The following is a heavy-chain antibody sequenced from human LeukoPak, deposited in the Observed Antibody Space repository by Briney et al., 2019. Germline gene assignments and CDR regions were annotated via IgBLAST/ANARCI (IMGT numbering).Heavy chain of an antibody. V-gene: IGHV4-31*03. CDR3: ARYLKGYYDSSGYHDY. CDR2: IYYSGST. D-gene: IGHD3-22*01. CDR1: GGSISSGGYY. J-gene: IGHJ4*02. Sequence: SQTLSLTCTVSGGSISSGGYYWSWIRQHPGKGLEWIGYIYYSGSTYYNPSLKSRVTISVDTSKNQFSLKLSSVTAADTAVYYCARYLKGYYDSSGYHDYWGQGTLVTVSS.